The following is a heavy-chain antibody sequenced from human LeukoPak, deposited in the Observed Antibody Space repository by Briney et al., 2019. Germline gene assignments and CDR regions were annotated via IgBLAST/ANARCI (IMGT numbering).Heavy chain of an antibody. V-gene: IGHV3-66*02. CDR3: ARDRGEEEHFDY. J-gene: IGHJ4*02. CDR1: GFTVSSNY. D-gene: IGHD1-1*01. CDR2: IYSGGST. Sequence: PGGSLRLSCAASGFTVSSNYMGWVRQAPGKGLEWVSVIYSGGSTYYADSVKGRFTISRDNSKNTLYLQMNSLRAEDTAVYYCARDRGEEEHFDYWGQGTLVTVSS.